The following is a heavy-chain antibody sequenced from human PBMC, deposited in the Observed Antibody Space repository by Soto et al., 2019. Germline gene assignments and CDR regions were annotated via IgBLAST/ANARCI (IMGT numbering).Heavy chain of an antibody. CDR2: ISNSGST. V-gene: IGHV4-30-4*01. CDR1: GDSINNADYY. D-gene: IGHD3-10*01. J-gene: IGHJ5*02. Sequence: SETLSLTCTVSGDSINNADYYWSWIRQPPGKGLEWIGYISNSGSTFHNPSLRGRLSMSIDTSKNQFSLRLTSVTAADTAVYYCARYKVGGSGSYYNAWFDPWGQGTLVTVSS. CDR3: ARYKVGGSGSYYNAWFDP.